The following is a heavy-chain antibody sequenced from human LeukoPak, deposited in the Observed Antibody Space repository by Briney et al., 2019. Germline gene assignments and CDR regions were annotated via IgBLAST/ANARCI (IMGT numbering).Heavy chain of an antibody. CDR2: ISGSGGST. V-gene: IGHV3-23*01. CDR3: AKEKHDILTGYPFR. D-gene: IGHD3-9*01. Sequence: PGGSLRLSCAASGFTFSSYAMSWVRQAPGKGLEWVSAISGSGGSTYYADSVKGRFTISRDNSKNTLYLQVNSLRAEDTAVYYCAKEKHDILTGYPFRWGQGTLVTVSS. CDR1: GFTFSSYA. J-gene: IGHJ4*02.